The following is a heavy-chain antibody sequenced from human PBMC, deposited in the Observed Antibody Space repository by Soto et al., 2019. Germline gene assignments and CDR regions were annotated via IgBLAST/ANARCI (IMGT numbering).Heavy chain of an antibody. CDR2: IYPGDSDT. Sequence: GESLKISCKGSGYSFTSYWIGWVRQMPGKGLEWMGIIYPGDSDTRYSPSFQGQVTISADKSISTAYLQWSSLKASDTAMYYCARHEAYYDSSRYYYAEFDYWGQGTLVTVS. J-gene: IGHJ4*02. V-gene: IGHV5-51*01. CDR3: ARHEAYYDSSRYYYAEFDY. CDR1: GYSFTSYW. D-gene: IGHD3-22*01.